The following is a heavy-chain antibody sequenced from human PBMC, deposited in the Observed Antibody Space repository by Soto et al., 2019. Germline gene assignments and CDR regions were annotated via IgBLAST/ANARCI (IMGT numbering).Heavy chain of an antibody. CDR2: ISYDGSNK. CDR1: GFTFSSYA. V-gene: IGHV3-30-3*01. CDR3: ARDPIVVVVGATPDYYYGMDV. Sequence: QVQLVESGGGVVQPGRSLRLSCAASGFTFSSYAMHWVRQAPGKGLEWVAVISYDGSNKYYADSVKGRFTISRDNSKNTLYLQMNRLRAEDRAVYYCARDPIVVVVGATPDYYYGMDVWGQGTTVTVSS. D-gene: IGHD2-15*01. J-gene: IGHJ6*01.